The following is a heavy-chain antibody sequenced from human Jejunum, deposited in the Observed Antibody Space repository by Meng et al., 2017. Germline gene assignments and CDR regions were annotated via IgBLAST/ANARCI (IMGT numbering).Heavy chain of an antibody. CDR3: GPESTGDH. D-gene: IGHD2-8*02. CDR1: GFSFSSFW. Sequence: VRLGGSGGGFVQPGGSVRLSGAAPGFSFSSFWMHWVRQAPGKGLFWVSRINKNASATYYADSVKGRFIISRDNAKNTLYLQINSLRAEDTGVYYCGPESTGDHWGQGTLVTVSS. CDR2: INKNASAT. J-gene: IGHJ4*02. V-gene: IGHV3-74*01.